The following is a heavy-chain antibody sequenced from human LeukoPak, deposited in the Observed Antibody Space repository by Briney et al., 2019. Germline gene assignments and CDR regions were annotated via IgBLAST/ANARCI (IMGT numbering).Heavy chain of an antibody. CDR1: GASFGGYY. J-gene: IGHJ4*02. CDR3: ARGYVSFDY. V-gene: IGHV4-34*01. CDR2: INHSGST. D-gene: IGHD3-16*01. Sequence: KPSETLSLTCAVHGASFGGYYWSWIRQPPGKGLEWIGEINHSGSTNYNPPLKSRVTISVDTSKNQFSLKLSSVTAADTAVYYCARGYVSFDYGGQGTLVTVS.